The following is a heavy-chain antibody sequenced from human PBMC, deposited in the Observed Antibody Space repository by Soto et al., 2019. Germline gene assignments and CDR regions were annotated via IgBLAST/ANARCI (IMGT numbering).Heavy chain of an antibody. CDR3: ASSITMVRGALGFDP. CDR2: IIPILGIA. J-gene: IGHJ5*02. CDR1: GGTFSSYT. V-gene: IGHV1-69*02. Sequence: QVQLVQSGAEVKKPGSSVKVSCKASGGTFSSYTISWVRQAPGHGLEWMGRIIPILGIANYAQKFQGRVTITADKSTSTAYMELSSLRSEDTAVYYCASSITMVRGALGFDPWGQGTLVTVSS. D-gene: IGHD3-10*01.